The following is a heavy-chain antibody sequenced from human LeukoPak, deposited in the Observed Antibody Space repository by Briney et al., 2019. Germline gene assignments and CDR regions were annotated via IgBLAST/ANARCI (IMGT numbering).Heavy chain of an antibody. J-gene: IGHJ4*02. Sequence: GGSLRLSCAASGFTFNNYALSWVRQAPGKGLESVSTISDSSAGTYHAASVKGLFTISRDNSKNTVFLHMNSLRAEDTALYYCAKHPGPYGGNPFNSWGLGTLVTVSS. CDR1: GFTFNNYA. CDR3: AKHPGPYGGNPFNS. D-gene: IGHD4-23*01. CDR2: ISDSSAGT. V-gene: IGHV3-23*01.